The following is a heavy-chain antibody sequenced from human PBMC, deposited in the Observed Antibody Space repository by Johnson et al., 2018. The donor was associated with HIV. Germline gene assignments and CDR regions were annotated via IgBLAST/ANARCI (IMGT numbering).Heavy chain of an antibody. J-gene: IGHJ3*02. CDR2: ISYDGSNK. Sequence: LSCAASGFTFSSYGMHWVRQAPGKGLEWVAFISYDGSNKYYADSVKGRFTISRDNSKNTLYLQMNSLRAEDTAVYYCASPGTVVTGLAFDIWGQGTMVTVSS. D-gene: IGHD4-23*01. V-gene: IGHV3-30*03. CDR3: ASPGTVVTGLAFDI. CDR1: GFTFSSYG.